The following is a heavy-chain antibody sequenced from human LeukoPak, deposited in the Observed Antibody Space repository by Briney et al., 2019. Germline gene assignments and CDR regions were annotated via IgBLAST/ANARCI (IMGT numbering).Heavy chain of an antibody. CDR3: ARGRYYDFWSGYYIHHFDY. J-gene: IGHJ4*02. V-gene: IGHV1-46*01. Sequence: ASVKVSCKASGYTFSSYYIHWVRQAPGQGLDWMGVINPTGGTTTYAQNFEGRVTMTSDTSTTTVYLVVSSLRSEDTAVYYCARGRYYDFWSGYYIHHFDYWGQGTLVTVSS. CDR2: INPTGGTT. D-gene: IGHD3-3*01. CDR1: GYTFSSYY.